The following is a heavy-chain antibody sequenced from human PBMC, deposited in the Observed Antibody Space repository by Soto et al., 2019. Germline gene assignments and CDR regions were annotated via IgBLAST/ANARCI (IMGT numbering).Heavy chain of an antibody. CDR3: ARQSCSSTSCYSWVSWFDP. J-gene: IGHJ5*02. CDR1: GGSISSYY. D-gene: IGHD2-2*01. CDR2: IYYSGST. Sequence: QVQLQESGPGLVKPSETLSLTCTVSGGSISSYYWSWIRQPPGKGLEWGGHIYYSGSTNYNPSRNRRGTIAVDPSKIQFSLKLSSVTAADTAVYYCARQSCSSTSCYSWVSWFDPWGQGTLVTVSS. V-gene: IGHV4-59*08.